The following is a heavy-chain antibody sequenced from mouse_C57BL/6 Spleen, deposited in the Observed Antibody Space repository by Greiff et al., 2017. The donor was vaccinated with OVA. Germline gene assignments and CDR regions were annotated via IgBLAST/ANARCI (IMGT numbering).Heavy chain of an antibody. J-gene: IGHJ1*03. CDR2: IYPSDSET. CDR3: ARGDWYFDV. D-gene: IGHD3-1*01. V-gene: IGHV1-61*01. CDR1: GYTFTSYW. Sequence: QVQLQQPGAELVRPGSSVKLSCKASGYTFTSYWMDWVKQRPGQGLERIGNIYPSDSETHYNQKFKDKATLTVDKSSSTAYMQLSSLTSEDSAVYYCARGDWYFDVWGTGTTVTVSS.